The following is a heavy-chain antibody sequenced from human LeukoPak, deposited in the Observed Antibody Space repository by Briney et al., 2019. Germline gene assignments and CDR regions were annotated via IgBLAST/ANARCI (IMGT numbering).Heavy chain of an antibody. CDR3: ARGSYVPYSSGWYALGY. Sequence: SVKFSCKASGGSFSSYAISWVRQAPGQGLEWMGGIIPIFGTANYAQKFQGRVTITADESTSTAYMELSSLRSEDTAVYYCARGSYVPYSSGWYALGYWGQGTLVTVSS. V-gene: IGHV1-69*01. CDR2: IIPIFGTA. CDR1: GGSFSSYA. J-gene: IGHJ4*02. D-gene: IGHD6-19*01.